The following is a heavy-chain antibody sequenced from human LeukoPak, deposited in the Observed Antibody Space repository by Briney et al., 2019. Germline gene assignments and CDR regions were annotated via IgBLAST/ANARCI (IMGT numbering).Heavy chain of an antibody. CDR3: AKDPRLGGDYLIGYWFDP. Sequence: SETLSLTCNVSGYSISSGYFWGWVRQAPGKGLEWIGSIYQRATVHYNPSLKSRVTISLDTSKNHFSLNLRSMQASDTAVYYCAKDPRLGGDYLIGYWFDPWGQGTLVTVSS. V-gene: IGHV4-38-2*02. CDR1: GYSISSGYF. J-gene: IGHJ5*02. CDR2: IYQRATV. D-gene: IGHD4-17*01.